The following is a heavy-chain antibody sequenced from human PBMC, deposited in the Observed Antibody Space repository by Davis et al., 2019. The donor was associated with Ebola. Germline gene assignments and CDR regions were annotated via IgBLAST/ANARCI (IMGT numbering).Heavy chain of an antibody. CDR2: IYTGDSDT. Sequence: GESLKISCKGSGYSFADQWIGWVRQMPGKGLEWMGVIYTGDSDTRYSPSFRGQVTISADKSIRTAYLQWSGLKASDTAMYYCASLRRTITGMDDAFDIWGQGTMVTVSS. CDR3: ASLRRTITGMDDAFDI. CDR1: GYSFADQW. J-gene: IGHJ3*02. D-gene: IGHD1-20*01. V-gene: IGHV5-51*01.